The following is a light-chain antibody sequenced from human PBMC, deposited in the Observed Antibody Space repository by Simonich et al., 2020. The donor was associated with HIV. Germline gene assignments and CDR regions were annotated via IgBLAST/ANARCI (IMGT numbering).Light chain of an antibody. CDR3: QQYYNTPQT. CDR2: WAA. Sequence: DIVMTQSPDSLAVSLGERATINCKSSQSILYSSNNKNHLAWYQQKPGHPPRLLIYWAATREPGVPDRFSGSGSGTDFTLTSSSLQAEDVAVYYCQQYYNTPQTFGQGTKVEIK. CDR1: QSILYSSNNKNH. V-gene: IGKV4-1*01. J-gene: IGKJ1*01.